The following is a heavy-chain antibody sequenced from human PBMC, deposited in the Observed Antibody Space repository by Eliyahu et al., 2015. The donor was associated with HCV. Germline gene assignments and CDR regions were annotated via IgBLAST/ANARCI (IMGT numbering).Heavy chain of an antibody. D-gene: IGHD3-16*01. J-gene: IGHJ4*02. CDR1: GYTFTSYY. CDR2: XNPSGGST. CDR3: ARGEGIQLLLPSFDF. V-gene: IGHV1-46*03. Sequence: QVQLVQSGAEVRKPGASVRVSCKASGYTFTSYYMHWVRQAPGQGLEWMGIXNPSGGSTNYAQKFQGSVTMTRDTSTSTVYMELSSLRSEDTAVYYCARGEGIQLLLPSFDFWGQGTLVTVSS.